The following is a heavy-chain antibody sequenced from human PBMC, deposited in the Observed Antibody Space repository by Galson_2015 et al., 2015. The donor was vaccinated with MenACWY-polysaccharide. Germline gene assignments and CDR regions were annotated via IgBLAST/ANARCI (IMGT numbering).Heavy chain of an antibody. CDR2: FSWDVGST. D-gene: IGHD3-16*01. V-gene: IGHV3-43*01. J-gene: IGHJ4*02. CDR1: GTPSEDYP. Sequence: SLRPPSTSPGTPSEDYPMHWCRQPPGKGLEWFSLFSWDVGSTYYADSVKARFTISRDNRKNSLYLQMNSLKTEDTALYYCAKDIRSYGGVGCFDYWGQGTLVTVSS. CDR3: AKDIRSYGGVGCFDY.